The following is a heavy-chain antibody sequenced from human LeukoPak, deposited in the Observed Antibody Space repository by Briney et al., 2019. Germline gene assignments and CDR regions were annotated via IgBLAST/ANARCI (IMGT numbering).Heavy chain of an antibody. J-gene: IGHJ3*02. CDR1: GGSISSYY. V-gene: IGHV4-59*01. Sequence: ASETLSLTCTVSGGSISSYYWSWIRQPPGKGLEWIGYIYYSGSTNYNPSLKSRVTISVDTSKNQFSLKLSSVTAADTAVYYCARASHDVSGAFDIWGQGTMVTVSS. CDR2: IYYSGST. D-gene: IGHD1-1*01. CDR3: ARASHDVSGAFDI.